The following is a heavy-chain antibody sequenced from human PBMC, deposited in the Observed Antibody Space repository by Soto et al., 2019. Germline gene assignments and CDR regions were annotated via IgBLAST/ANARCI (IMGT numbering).Heavy chain of an antibody. J-gene: IGHJ5*02. Sequence: ASVKVSCTASVYTFTSYGISWVRQAPGQGLEWMGWISAYNGNTNYAQKLQGRVTMTTDTSTSTAYMELRSLRSDDTAVYYCARSSPPYVLRFLEWLPPGPWGQGTLVTVSS. CDR1: VYTFTSYG. V-gene: IGHV1-18*01. CDR3: ARSSPPYVLRFLEWLPPGP. D-gene: IGHD3-3*01. CDR2: ISAYNGNT.